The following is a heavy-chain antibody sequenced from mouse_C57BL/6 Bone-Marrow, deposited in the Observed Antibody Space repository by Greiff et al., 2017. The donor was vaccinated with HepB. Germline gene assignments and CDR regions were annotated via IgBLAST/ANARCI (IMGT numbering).Heavy chain of an antibody. CDR1: GFTFSDYY. CDR3: ARYGSSYSWYFDV. J-gene: IGHJ1*03. CDR2: ISNGGGST. D-gene: IGHD1-1*01. V-gene: IGHV5-12*01. Sequence: DVKLVESGGGLVQPGGSLKLSCAASGFTFSDYYMYWVRQTPEKRLEWVAYISNGGGSTYFPDTVKGRFTISRDNAKNTLYLQMSRLKSEDTAMYYCARYGSSYSWYFDVWGTGTTVTVSS.